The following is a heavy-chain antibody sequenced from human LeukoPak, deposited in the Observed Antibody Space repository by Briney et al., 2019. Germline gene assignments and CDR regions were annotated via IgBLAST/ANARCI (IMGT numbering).Heavy chain of an antibody. Sequence: GGSLRLSCAASGFTFTNYWMSWVRQAPGKGLEWVANINQDGSEKYYVDSVKGRFTISRDNAKNSLYLQMNSLRAEDTAVYYCARAGSSWYGDYWGQGTLVSVSS. CDR3: ARAGSSWYGDY. J-gene: IGHJ4*02. D-gene: IGHD6-13*01. CDR1: GFTFTNYW. V-gene: IGHV3-7*01. CDR2: INQDGSEK.